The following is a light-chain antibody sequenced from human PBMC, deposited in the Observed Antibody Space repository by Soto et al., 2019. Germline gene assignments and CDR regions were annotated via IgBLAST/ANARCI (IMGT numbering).Light chain of an antibody. V-gene: IGKV3-20*01. CDR1: QSVSSSY. J-gene: IGKJ1*01. CDR2: GAS. CDR3: QQYGSLSWT. Sequence: VLNQSPGTRSLSPGERATLSCRASQSVSSSYLAWYQQKPGQAPRLLIYGASSRATGIPDRFSGSGSGTDFTLTISRLEPEDFAVYYCQQYGSLSWTFGQGTQVDI.